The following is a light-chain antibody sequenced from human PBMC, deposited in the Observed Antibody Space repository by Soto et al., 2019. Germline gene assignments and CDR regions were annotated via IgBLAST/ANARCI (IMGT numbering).Light chain of an antibody. CDR2: AAS. CDR3: QQYGSSPT. J-gene: IGKJ1*01. V-gene: IGKV1-12*01. CDR1: QSISSW. Sequence: DIQMTHPPSSVSASAADRVTITSRASQSISSWLAWYQQKPGKAPKLLIYAASSLQSGVPSRFSGSGSGTDFTLTISRLEPEDFAVYYCQQYGSSPTFGQGTKVDIK.